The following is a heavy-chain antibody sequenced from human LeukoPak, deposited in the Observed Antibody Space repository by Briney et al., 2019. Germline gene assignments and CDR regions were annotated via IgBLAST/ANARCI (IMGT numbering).Heavy chain of an antibody. J-gene: IGHJ6*03. D-gene: IGHD6-13*01. CDR2: INWNGGST. V-gene: IGHV3-20*04. CDR1: GFTFDDYG. CDR3: ARQDSSSWYYNYYYYMDV. Sequence: GGSLRLSCAASGFTFDDYGMSWVRQAPGKGLEWVSGINWNGGSTGYADSVKGRFTISRDNAKNSLYLQMNSLRAEDTALYYCARQDSSSWYYNYYYYMDVWGKGTTVTVSS.